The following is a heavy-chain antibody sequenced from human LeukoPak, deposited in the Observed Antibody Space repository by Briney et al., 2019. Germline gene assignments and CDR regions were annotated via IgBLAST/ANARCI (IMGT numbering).Heavy chain of an antibody. Sequence: GASVKVSCKASGYTFTSYAMHWVRQAPGQRLEWMGWINAGNGNTKYSQKFQGRVTITRDTSASTAYMELSSLRSEDTAVYYCARSVVVVDPWDAWGQGTTVTVSS. CDR2: INAGNGNT. CDR3: ARSVVVVDPWDA. D-gene: IGHD2-2*01. V-gene: IGHV1-3*01. CDR1: GYTFTSYA. J-gene: IGHJ6*02.